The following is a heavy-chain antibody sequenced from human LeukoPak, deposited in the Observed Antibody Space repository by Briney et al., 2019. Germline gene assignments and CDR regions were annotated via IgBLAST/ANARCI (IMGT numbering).Heavy chain of an antibody. CDR1: GGSISSHY. J-gene: IGHJ4*02. V-gene: IGHV4-59*11. CDR3: ARGFSYDFWSGYYSQIYFDY. CDR2: IYYSGST. Sequence: SETLSLTCTVSGGSISSHYWSWIRQPPGKGLEWIGYIYYSGSTNYNPSLKSRVTISVDTSKNQFSLKLSSVTAADTAVYYCARGFSYDFWSGYYSQIYFDYWGQGTLATVSS. D-gene: IGHD3-3*01.